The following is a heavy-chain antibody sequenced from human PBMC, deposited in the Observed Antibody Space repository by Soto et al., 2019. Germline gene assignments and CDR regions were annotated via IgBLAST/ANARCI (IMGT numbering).Heavy chain of an antibody. V-gene: IGHV3-73*01. CDR2: IRSKANSYAT. CDR1: GFTFSGST. J-gene: IGHJ4*02. Sequence: LRLSCAASGFTFSGSTMHWVRQASGKGLEWVGRIRSKANSYATAYAASVKGRFTISRDDSKNTAYLQMNSLKTEDTAVYYCTRNWALGSGSYSLDYWGQGTLVTVSA. D-gene: IGHD1-26*01. CDR3: TRNWALGSGSYSLDY.